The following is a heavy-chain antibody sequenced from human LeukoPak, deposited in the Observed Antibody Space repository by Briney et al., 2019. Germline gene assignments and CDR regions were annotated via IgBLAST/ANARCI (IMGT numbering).Heavy chain of an antibody. D-gene: IGHD1-26*01. CDR1: GFTFSSYE. V-gene: IGHV3-48*03. J-gene: IGHJ4*02. CDR2: ISSSGSTI. Sequence: GGSLRLSCAASGFTFSSYEMNWVRQAPGKGLEWVSYISSSGSTIYYADSVKGRFTISRDNAKNSLYLQMNSLRAEDTAVYYCARDPMYSGSYYEVFDYWGQGTLVTVSS. CDR3: ARDPMYSGSYYEVFDY.